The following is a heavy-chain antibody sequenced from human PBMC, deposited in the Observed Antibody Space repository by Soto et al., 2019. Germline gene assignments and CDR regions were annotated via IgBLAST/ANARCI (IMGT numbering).Heavy chain of an antibody. Sequence: SDTLSLTCTVSGGSIRSGDNYWSWIRQPPGKGLEWIGYIYYRGSTYYNQSLKSRVTISVDTSMNQFSLTLTSVTAADTAVYYCARDPARGGGSYLGYFDYWGQGTPVTVS. D-gene: IGHD1-26*01. CDR3: ARDPARGGGSYLGYFDY. CDR2: IYYRGST. J-gene: IGHJ4*02. V-gene: IGHV4-30-4*02. CDR1: GGSIRSGDNY.